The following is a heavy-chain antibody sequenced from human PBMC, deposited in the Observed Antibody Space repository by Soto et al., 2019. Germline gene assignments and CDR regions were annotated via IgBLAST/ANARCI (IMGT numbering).Heavy chain of an antibody. J-gene: IGHJ6*02. CDR1: GGTFSSYA. Sequence: GASVKVSCKASGGTFSSYAISWVRQAPGQGLEWMGGIIPIFGTANYAQKFQGRVTITADKSTSTAYMELSSLRSEDTAVYYCARGGLRLGELSLYGLGYYYGMDVWGQGTTVTVSS. V-gene: IGHV1-69*06. D-gene: IGHD3-16*02. CDR3: ARGGLRLGELSLYGLGYYYGMDV. CDR2: IIPIFGTA.